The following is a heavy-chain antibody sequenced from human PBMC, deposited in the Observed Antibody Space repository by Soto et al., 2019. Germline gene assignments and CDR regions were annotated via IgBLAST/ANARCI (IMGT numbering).Heavy chain of an antibody. Sequence: QVQLVQSGAEVKKPGSSVKVSCKASGGTFSSYAISWVRQAPGQGLEWMGGIIPIFGTANYAQKFQGRVTTTADRSTSTAYMALSSLSFEDTAVYYCTSYQLAARFPTVDYWGQGTLVTVSS. D-gene: IGHD6-6*01. CDR2: IIPIFGTA. CDR1: GGTFSSYA. CDR3: TSYQLAARFPTVDY. J-gene: IGHJ4*02. V-gene: IGHV1-69*06.